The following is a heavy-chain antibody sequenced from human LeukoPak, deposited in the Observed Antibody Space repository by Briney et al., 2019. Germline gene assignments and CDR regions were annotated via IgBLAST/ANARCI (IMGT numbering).Heavy chain of an antibody. Sequence: GGSLRLSCAASGFSFSSYAISWVRQAPGKGLEWVSAISSNGGSTYYAESVKGRFTISRDKSKNTLFLQMNSLRAEDTAVYYCAKSYGDYLGYFDSWGQGTLVTVSS. V-gene: IGHV3-23*01. CDR3: AKSYGDYLGYFDS. J-gene: IGHJ4*02. CDR2: ISSNGGST. D-gene: IGHD4-17*01. CDR1: GFSFSSYA.